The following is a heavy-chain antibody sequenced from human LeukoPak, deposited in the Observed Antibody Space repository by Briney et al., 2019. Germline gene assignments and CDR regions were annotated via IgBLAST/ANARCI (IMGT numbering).Heavy chain of an antibody. CDR1: GYTFTSYY. CDR3: ARVVPAATPSYYYFDY. CDR2: INPSGGST. V-gene: IGHV1-46*03. Sequence: ASVKVSCKASGYTFTSYYMHWARQAPGQGLEWMGIINPSGGSTSYAQKFQGRVTMTRDTSTSTVYMELSSLRFEDTAVYYCARVVPAATPSYYYFDYWGQGTLVTVSS. D-gene: IGHD2-2*01. J-gene: IGHJ4*02.